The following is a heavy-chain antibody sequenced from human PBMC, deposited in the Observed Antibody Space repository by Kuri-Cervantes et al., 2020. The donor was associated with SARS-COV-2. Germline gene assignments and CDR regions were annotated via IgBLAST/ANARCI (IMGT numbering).Heavy chain of an antibody. D-gene: IGHD2-2*01. J-gene: IGHJ3*02. CDR3: ARDRPTRVVLGNAFDI. Sequence: GGSLRLSCAASGFRFSSYWMTWVRQAPGKGLEWVANIMQDGSETYYVDSVEGRFTISRDNAKKSLYLRMNSLRAEDTAVYYCARDRPTRVVLGNAFDIWGQGTMVTVSS. CDR2: IMQDGSET. CDR1: GFRFSSYW. V-gene: IGHV3-7*01.